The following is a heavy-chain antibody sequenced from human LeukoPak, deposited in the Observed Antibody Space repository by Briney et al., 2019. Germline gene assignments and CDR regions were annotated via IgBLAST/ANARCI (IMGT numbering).Heavy chain of an antibody. CDR3: AKRLGVGANYFDY. CDR1: GFTFSSYG. V-gene: IGHV3-30*18. CDR2: ISYDGSNK. D-gene: IGHD1-26*01. Sequence: GGSLRLSCAASGFTFSSYGMHWVCQAPGKGLEWVAVISYDGSNKCYADSVKGRFTISRDNSKNTLYLQMNSLRAEDTAVYYCAKRLGVGANYFDYWGQGTLVTVSS. J-gene: IGHJ4*02.